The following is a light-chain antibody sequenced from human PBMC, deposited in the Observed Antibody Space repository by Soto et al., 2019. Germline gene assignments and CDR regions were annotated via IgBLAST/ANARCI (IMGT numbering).Light chain of an antibody. CDR3: HQYNSYSRT. V-gene: IGKV1-5*03. Sequence: DIQMTQSPSTLSASVGDRVTITCRASQSISSWLAWYQQKPGKAPKLLIYKASSLESGVPSRFHFSGSWTEFTHTISSLQPDDFATYYCHQYNSYSRTFGQRTKVEIK. J-gene: IGKJ1*01. CDR1: QSISSW. CDR2: KAS.